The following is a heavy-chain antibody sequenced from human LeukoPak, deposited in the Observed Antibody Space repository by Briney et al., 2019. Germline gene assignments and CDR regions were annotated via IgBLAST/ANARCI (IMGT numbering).Heavy chain of an antibody. D-gene: IGHD6-13*01. Sequence: SETLSLTCTVSGYSISSGYYWGWIRQPPGKGLEWIGRIWHSGSTYYNPSLKSRVTISVDTSKNRFSLKLSSVTAADTAVYYCAREGDSSSWYGGWFDLWGQGTLVTVSS. CDR1: GYSISSGYY. CDR3: AREGDSSSWYGGWFDL. J-gene: IGHJ5*02. CDR2: IWHSGST. V-gene: IGHV4-38-2*02.